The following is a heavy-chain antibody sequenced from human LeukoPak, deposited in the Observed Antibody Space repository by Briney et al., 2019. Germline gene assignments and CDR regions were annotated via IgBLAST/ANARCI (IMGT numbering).Heavy chain of an antibody. CDR3: ARDNLGAFDI. J-gene: IGHJ3*02. V-gene: IGHV3-23*01. Sequence: PGGSLRLPCAASGFTFSSYAMSWVRQAPGKGLEWVSGSSGSGANTYYADSVKGRFTISRDNAKNSLYLQMNSLRAEDTAVYYCARDNLGAFDIWGQGTMVTVSS. CDR1: GFTFSSYA. CDR2: SSGSGANT. D-gene: IGHD1-14*01.